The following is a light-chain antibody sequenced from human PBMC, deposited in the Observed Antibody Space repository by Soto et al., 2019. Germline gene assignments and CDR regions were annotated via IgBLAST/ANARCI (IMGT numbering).Light chain of an antibody. V-gene: IGKV1-5*03. CDR2: KAS. J-gene: IGKJ4*01. Sequence: DIQMTQSPSTLSASVGDRVTITCRAGQSISSWLAWYQQKPGEAPKLLIYKASSLQSGVPSRFSGSGSGTDFTLTISSLQPDDFATYYCQQYKTYSALTFGGGTKVDI. CDR3: QQYKTYSALT. CDR1: QSISSW.